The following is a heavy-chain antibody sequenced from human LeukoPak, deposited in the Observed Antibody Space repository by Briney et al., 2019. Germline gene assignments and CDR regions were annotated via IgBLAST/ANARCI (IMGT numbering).Heavy chain of an antibody. Sequence: GSLRLSCTAAGFTFNNYAMSWVRQAPGKGPEWVSHISDSGGKTYYADSVKGRFTISRDNSKNTLYLQMNSLRAEDTAVYYCARVKPFDGMDVWGQGTTVTVSS. J-gene: IGHJ6*02. CDR1: GFTFNNYA. V-gene: IGHV3-23*01. CDR3: ARVKPFDGMDV. CDR2: ISDSGGKT.